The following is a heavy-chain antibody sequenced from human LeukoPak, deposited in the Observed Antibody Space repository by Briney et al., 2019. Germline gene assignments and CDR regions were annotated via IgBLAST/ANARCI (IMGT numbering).Heavy chain of an antibody. J-gene: IGHJ5*02. CDR2: ISYDGSNK. CDR3: ASYSSSWYGNWFDP. Sequence: GRSLRLSCAASGFTLSSYAMHWVRQAPGKGLEWVAVISYDGSNKYYADSVKGRFTISRDNSKNTLYLQMNSLRAEDTAVYYCASYSSSWYGNWFDPWGQGTLVTVSS. V-gene: IGHV3-30*04. D-gene: IGHD6-13*01. CDR1: GFTLSSYA.